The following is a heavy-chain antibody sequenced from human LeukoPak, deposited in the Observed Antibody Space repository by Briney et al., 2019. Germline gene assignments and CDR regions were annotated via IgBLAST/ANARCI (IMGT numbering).Heavy chain of an antibody. Sequence: SETLSLTCTVSGFSISHGYYWGWVRQSPGKGLEWIGSIYYSGSTYYNPSLKSRVTISVDTSKNQFSLKLSSVTAADTAVYYCARDHHFGVVIIMYYFDYWGQGTLVTVSS. J-gene: IGHJ4*02. CDR2: IYYSGST. CDR3: ARDHHFGVVIIMYYFDY. D-gene: IGHD3-3*01. V-gene: IGHV4-38-2*02. CDR1: GFSISHGYY.